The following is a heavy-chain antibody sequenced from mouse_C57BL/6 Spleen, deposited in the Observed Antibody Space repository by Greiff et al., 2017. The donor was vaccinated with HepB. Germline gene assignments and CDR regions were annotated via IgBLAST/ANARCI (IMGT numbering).Heavy chain of an antibody. D-gene: IGHD3-1*01. Sequence: EVQVVESGGGLVKPGGSLKLSCAASGFTFSSYTMSWVRQTPEKRLEWVATISGGGGNTYYPDSVKGRFTISRDNAKNTLYLQMSSLRSEDTALYYCARLLGGAMDYWGQGTSVTVSS. J-gene: IGHJ4*01. CDR1: GFTFSSYT. V-gene: IGHV5-9*01. CDR3: ARLLGGAMDY. CDR2: ISGGGGNT.